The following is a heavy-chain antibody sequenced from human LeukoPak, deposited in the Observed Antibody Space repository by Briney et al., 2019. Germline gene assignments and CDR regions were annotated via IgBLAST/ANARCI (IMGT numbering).Heavy chain of an antibody. J-gene: IGHJ6*03. Sequence: GGSLRLSCAASGFTFSGSAMHWVRQASGKGLEWVGRIRSKANSYATAYAASVKGRLTISRDDSKNTAYLQMNSLRAEDTAVYYCARGLGDYDYVWGSYRHSPDYYYYYMDVWGKGTTVTVSS. V-gene: IGHV3-73*01. CDR3: ARGLGDYDYVWGSYRHSPDYYYYYMDV. CDR2: IRSKANSYAT. D-gene: IGHD3-16*02. CDR1: GFTFSGSA.